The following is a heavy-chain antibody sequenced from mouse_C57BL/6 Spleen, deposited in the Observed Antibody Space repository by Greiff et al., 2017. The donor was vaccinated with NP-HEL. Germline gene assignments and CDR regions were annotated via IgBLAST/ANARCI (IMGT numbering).Heavy chain of an antibody. CDR1: GYSFTDYN. CDR3: AGSYDYEVYFDY. D-gene: IGHD2-4*01. J-gene: IGHJ2*01. V-gene: IGHV1-39*01. CDR2: INPNYGTT. Sequence: VQLKQSGPELVKPGASVKISCKASGYSFTDYNMNWVKQSNGKSLEWIGVINPNYGTTSYNQKFKGKATLTVDQSSSTAYMQLNSLPSEDSAVYYCAGSYDYEVYFDYWGQGTTLTVSS.